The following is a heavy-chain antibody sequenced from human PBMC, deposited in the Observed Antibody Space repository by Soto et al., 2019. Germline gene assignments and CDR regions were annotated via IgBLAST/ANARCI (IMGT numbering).Heavy chain of an antibody. J-gene: IGHJ6*03. D-gene: IGHD6-6*01. CDR2: IIPILGIA. CDR1: GGTFSSYT. Sequence: QVQLVQSGAEGKKPGSSVKVSCKASGGTFSSYTISWVRQAPGQGLEWMGRIIPILGIANYAQKFRGRVTITADKTTSTAYMELSSLRSEDTAVYYCARGYSSSSLGLVYYYYMDVWGKGTTVAVSS. V-gene: IGHV1-69*02. CDR3: ARGYSSSSLGLVYYYYMDV.